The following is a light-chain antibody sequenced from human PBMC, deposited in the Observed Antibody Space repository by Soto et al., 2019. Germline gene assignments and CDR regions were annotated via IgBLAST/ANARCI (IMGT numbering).Light chain of an antibody. CDR1: QSVSSSY. V-gene: IGKV3-20*01. CDR2: GPS. CDR3: QQYGSSPYT. Sequence: EIVLTQSPGTLSLSPGERATLSCRASQSVSSSYLAWYQQKPGQAPRLLIYGPSSRATGIPDWFSGSGSGTDFTLTISRLEPEDFAVYYCQQYGSSPYTFGQGTKLEIK. J-gene: IGKJ2*01.